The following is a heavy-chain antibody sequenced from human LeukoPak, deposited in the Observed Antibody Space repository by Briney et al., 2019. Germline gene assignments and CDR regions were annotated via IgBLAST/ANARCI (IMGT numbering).Heavy chain of an antibody. J-gene: IGHJ5*02. CDR3: ARVGGYCTNGVCYNNWFDP. V-gene: IGHV4-59*01. CDR1: GASISSYY. CDR2: IYYSGIT. D-gene: IGHD2-8*01. Sequence: PSETLSLTCTVSGASISSYYWTWIRQPPGKGLEWIGNIYYSGITNYNPSLKSRVTISVDTSKNQFSLKLSSVTAADTAVYYCARVGGYCTNGVCYNNWFDPWGQGNMVTVSS.